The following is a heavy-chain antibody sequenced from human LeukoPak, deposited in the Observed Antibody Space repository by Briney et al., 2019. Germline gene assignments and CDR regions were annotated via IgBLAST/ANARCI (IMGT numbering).Heavy chain of an antibody. Sequence: SVKVSCKASGGTFSSYAISWVRQAPGQVLEWMGRIIPILGIANYAQKFQGRVTITADKSTSTAYMELSSLRSEDTAVYYCARDAKKYSSSWFNWFDPWGQGTLVTVSS. CDR2: IIPILGIA. CDR3: ARDAKKYSSSWFNWFDP. V-gene: IGHV1-69*04. J-gene: IGHJ5*02. CDR1: GGTFSSYA. D-gene: IGHD6-13*01.